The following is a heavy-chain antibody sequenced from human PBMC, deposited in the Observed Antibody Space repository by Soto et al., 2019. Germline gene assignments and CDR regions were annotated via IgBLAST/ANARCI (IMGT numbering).Heavy chain of an antibody. D-gene: IGHD2-15*01. CDR3: GKVLVGAPGHTDSHS. Sequence: PSETLSLTCTVSGGSSYRGGYSWAWIRLPPGRGLEWIGNIDYNGVSYSNPSLKSRVTISRDTSKNQFSLKLTSVTAADTALYYCGKVLVGAPGHTDSHSSGPGTLLT. CDR2: IDYNGVS. J-gene: IGHJ4*02. CDR1: GGSSYRGGYS. V-gene: IGHV4-39*01.